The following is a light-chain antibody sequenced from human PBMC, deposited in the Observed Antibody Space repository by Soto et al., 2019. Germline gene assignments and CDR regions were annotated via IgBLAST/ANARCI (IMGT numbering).Light chain of an antibody. V-gene: IGLV2-14*03. Sequence: QSALTQPASVSGSPGQSITISCTGTSSDVGGYNYVSWYQQHPGKAPELMIFDVSSRPSGVSNRFSGSKSGNTASLTISGLQAEDEADYYCSSYTGSSTVFGTGTKDTVL. CDR3: SSYTGSSTV. CDR2: DVS. CDR1: SSDVGGYNY. J-gene: IGLJ1*01.